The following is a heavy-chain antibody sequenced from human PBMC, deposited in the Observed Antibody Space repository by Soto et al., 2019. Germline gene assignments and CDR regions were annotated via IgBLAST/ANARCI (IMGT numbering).Heavy chain of an antibody. CDR1: GGTFSSYA. Sequence: SVKVSCKASGGTFSSYAISWVRQAPGQGLEWMGGIIPIFGTANYAQKFQGRVTITAGKSTSTAYMELSSLRSEDTAVYYCARVGPAARARIQLWFSWFDPWGKGTLVTVS. D-gene: IGHD5-18*01. J-gene: IGHJ5*02. V-gene: IGHV1-69*06. CDR3: ARVGPAARARIQLWFSWFDP. CDR2: IIPIFGTA.